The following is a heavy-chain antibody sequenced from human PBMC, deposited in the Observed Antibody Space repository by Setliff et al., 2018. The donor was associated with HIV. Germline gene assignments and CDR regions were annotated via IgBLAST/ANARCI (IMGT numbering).Heavy chain of an antibody. Sequence: ASVKVSCKTSGYTFNTYGLSWVRQAPGQGLEWMGWISTSNGNTKYAQMCQGRVTMTTDTSTSTAYMELKSLRPDDTAVYYCARDIGYSSGYKCPGFDYWGQGTLVT. CDR3: ARDIGYSSGYKCPGFDY. CDR1: GYTFNTYG. CDR2: ISTSNGNT. J-gene: IGHJ4*02. V-gene: IGHV1-18*01. D-gene: IGHD2-15*01.